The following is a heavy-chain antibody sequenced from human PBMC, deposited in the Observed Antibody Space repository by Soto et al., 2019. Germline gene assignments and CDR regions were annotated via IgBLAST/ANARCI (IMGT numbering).Heavy chain of an antibody. V-gene: IGHV3-9*01. CDR1: GFTFDDYA. CDR2: ISWNSGSI. D-gene: IGHD3-9*01. J-gene: IGHJ3*02. CDR3: AKATTGYYRAWAFDI. Sequence: EVQLVESGGGLVQPGRSLRLSCAASGFTFDDYAMHWVRQAPGKGLEWVSGISWNSGSIGYADSVKGRFTISRDNAKNSLYLQMNCLRAEDTGLYYCAKATTGYYRAWAFDIWGQGTMVTVSS.